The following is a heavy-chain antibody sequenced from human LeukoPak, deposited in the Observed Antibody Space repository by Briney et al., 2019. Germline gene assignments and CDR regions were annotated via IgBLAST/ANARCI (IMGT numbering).Heavy chain of an antibody. D-gene: IGHD3-10*01. CDR3: ARFDPGVHPGDY. V-gene: IGHV1-69*13. CDR1: GGTFSNYG. Sequence: GASVKVSCKASGGTFSNYGIGWVRQAPGQGPEWMGGIIPIFGTANYAQNLQGRVTITADESTTTAYMELSSLRSDDTAVYYCARFDPGVHPGDYWGQGTLVTVSS. CDR2: IIPIFGTA. J-gene: IGHJ4*02.